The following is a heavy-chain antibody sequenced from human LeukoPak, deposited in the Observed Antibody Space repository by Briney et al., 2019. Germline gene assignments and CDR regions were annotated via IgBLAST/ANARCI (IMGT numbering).Heavy chain of an antibody. CDR2: ISWNSGSI. V-gene: IGHV3-9*01. Sequence: PGRSLRLSCAASGFTFDDYAMHWVRQAPGKGLEWVSGISWNSGSIGYADSVKGRFTISRDNSKNTLYLQMNSLRAEDTAVYYCARGGVVVVAATLSLNYWGQGTLVTVSS. D-gene: IGHD2-15*01. CDR1: GFTFDDYA. J-gene: IGHJ4*02. CDR3: ARGGVVVVAATLSLNY.